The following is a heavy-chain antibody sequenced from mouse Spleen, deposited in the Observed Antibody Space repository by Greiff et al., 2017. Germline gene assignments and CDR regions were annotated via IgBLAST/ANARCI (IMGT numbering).Heavy chain of an antibody. V-gene: IGHV1-19*01. CDR3: ARKGYSYYSYDDFAY. D-gene: IGHD2-12*01. Sequence: EVQLQQSGPVLVKPGASVKMSCKASGYTFTDYYMNWVKQSHGKSLEWIGVINPYNGGTSYNQKFKGKATLTVDKSSSTAYMELNSLTSEDSAVYYCARKGYSYYSYDDFAYWGQGTLVTVSA. CDR1: GYTFTDYY. J-gene: IGHJ3*01. CDR2: INPYNGGT.